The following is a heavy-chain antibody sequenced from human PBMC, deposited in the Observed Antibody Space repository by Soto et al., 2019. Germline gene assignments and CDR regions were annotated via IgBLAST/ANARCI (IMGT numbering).Heavy chain of an antibody. Sequence: QVQLEPSGAEVKKPGSSVKVSCKASGGTFSNSAISWVRQAPGQGLEWMGGIMPIFRTPDYAQKFQGRVTIIEDESTSTAYMELSGLRSDDTAVYYCASDKDRLQLGGNYYYIFDVWGQGTTVTVSS. J-gene: IGHJ6*02. V-gene: IGHV1-69*12. CDR1: GGTFSNSA. CDR3: ASDKDRLQLGGNYYYIFDV. D-gene: IGHD5-12*01. CDR2: IMPIFRTP.